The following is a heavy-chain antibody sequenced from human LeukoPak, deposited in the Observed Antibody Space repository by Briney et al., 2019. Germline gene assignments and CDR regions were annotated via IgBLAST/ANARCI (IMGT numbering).Heavy chain of an antibody. Sequence: PGGSLRLSCAASGFTFSSYAMSWVRQAPGKGLEWVSSIISSSTYIYYADSMKGRFTISRDNAKNSLYLQMNSLRAEDTAVYYCARGGGIAARPRYFDYWGQGTLVTVSS. V-gene: IGHV3-21*01. CDR3: ARGGGIAARPRYFDY. D-gene: IGHD6-6*01. CDR1: GFTFSSYA. J-gene: IGHJ4*02. CDR2: IISSSTYI.